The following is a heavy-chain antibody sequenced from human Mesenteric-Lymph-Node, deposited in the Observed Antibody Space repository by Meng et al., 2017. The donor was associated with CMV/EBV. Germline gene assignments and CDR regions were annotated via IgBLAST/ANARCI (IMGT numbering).Heavy chain of an antibody. Sequence: SETLSLTCTVSGGSISSSSYYWGWIRQPPGKGLEWIGSIYYSGSTYYNPSLKSRVTISVDTSKNQFSLKLSSVTAADTAVYYCARLAAMVTRGMDVWGQGTTVTVSS. J-gene: IGHJ6*02. CDR1: GGSISSSSYY. D-gene: IGHD5-18*01. V-gene: IGHV4-39*07. CDR3: ARLAAMVTRGMDV. CDR2: IYYSGST.